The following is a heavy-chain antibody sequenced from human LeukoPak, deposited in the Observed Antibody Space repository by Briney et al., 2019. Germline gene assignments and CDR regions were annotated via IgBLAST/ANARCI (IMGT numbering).Heavy chain of an antibody. CDR1: GFTFSSYG. V-gene: IGHV3-30*02. Sequence: PGGSLRLSCAASGFTFSSYGMHWVRQAPGKGLEWVAFIRSDGSYKYYADSVKGRFTISRDNSKNTLYLQMNSLRAEDTALYYCAKDMPKPYFDYWGQGTLVTVSS. CDR2: IRSDGSYK. CDR3: AKDMPKPYFDY. D-gene: IGHD2-2*01. J-gene: IGHJ4*02.